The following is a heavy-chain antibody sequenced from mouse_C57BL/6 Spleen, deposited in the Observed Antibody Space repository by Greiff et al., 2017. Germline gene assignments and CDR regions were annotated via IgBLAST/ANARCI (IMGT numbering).Heavy chain of an antibody. V-gene: IGHV1-42*01. CDR2: INPSTGGT. Sequence: EVKLVESGPELVKPGASVKISCKASGYSFTGYYMNWVKQSPEKSLEWIGEINPSTGGTTYNQKFKAKATLTVDKSSSTAYMQLKSLTSEDSAVYSCARAGGSFDYWGQGTTLTVSS. CDR3: ARAGGSFDY. CDR1: GYSFTGYY. J-gene: IGHJ2*01.